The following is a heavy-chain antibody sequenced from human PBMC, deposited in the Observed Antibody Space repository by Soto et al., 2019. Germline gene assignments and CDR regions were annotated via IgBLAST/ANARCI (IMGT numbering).Heavy chain of an antibody. V-gene: IGHV3-21*01. J-gene: IGHJ4*02. CDR1: GFTFSSYS. CDR3: ARTIAARPRYFDY. CDR2: ISSSSYI. D-gene: IGHD6-6*01. Sequence: GGSLRLSCAAAGFTFSSYSMNWVRQAPGKGLEWVSSISSSSYIYYADSVKGRFTISRDNAKNSLYLQMNSLRAEDTAVYYCARTIAARPRYFDYWGQGTLVTVSS.